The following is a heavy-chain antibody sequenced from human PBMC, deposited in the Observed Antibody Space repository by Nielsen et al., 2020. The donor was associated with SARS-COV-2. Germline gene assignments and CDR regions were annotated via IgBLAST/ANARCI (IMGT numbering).Heavy chain of an antibody. CDR1: GGSFSGYY. V-gene: IGHV4-34*01. Sequence: SETLSLTCAVYGGSFSGYYWSWIRQPPGKGLEWIGEINHSGSTNYNPSLKSRVTISVDTSKNQFSLKLSSVTAADTAVYYCARERYYYDSNGYPYYYYYGMDVWGQGTTVTVSS. J-gene: IGHJ6*02. CDR2: INHSGST. D-gene: IGHD3-22*01. CDR3: ARERYYYDSNGYPYYYYYGMDV.